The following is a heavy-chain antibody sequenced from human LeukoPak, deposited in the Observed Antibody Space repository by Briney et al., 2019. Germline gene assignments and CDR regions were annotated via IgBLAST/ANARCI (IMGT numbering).Heavy chain of an antibody. D-gene: IGHD6-13*01. V-gene: IGHV1-69*13. CDR3: AARQQLGPRWDY. J-gene: IGHJ4*02. CDR1: GYTFTSYY. CDR2: IIPIFGTA. Sequence: GASVKVSCKASGYTFTSYYMHWVRQAPGQGLEWMGGIIPIFGTANYAQKFQGRVTITADESTSTAYMELSSLRSEDTAVYYCAARQQLGPRWDYWGQGTLVTVSS.